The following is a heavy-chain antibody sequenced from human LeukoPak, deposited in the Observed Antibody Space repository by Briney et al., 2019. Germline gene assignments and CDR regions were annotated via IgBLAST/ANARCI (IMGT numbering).Heavy chain of an antibody. CDR2: VYSGGNT. CDR3: AKDRLGSSWSLGD. V-gene: IGHV3-53*01. D-gene: IGHD6-6*01. CDR1: VFTVSSNY. J-gene: IGHJ4*02. Sequence: GGSLRLSCAASVFTVSSNYMNWVRRAPGKGLEWVSIVYSGGNTHYADSVKGRFTISRDNSQNTLYLQMNSLRPEDTAVYYCAKDRLGSSWSLGDWGQGTLVTVSS.